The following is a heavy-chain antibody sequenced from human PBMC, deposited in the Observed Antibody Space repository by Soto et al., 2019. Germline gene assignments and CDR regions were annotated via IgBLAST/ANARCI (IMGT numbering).Heavy chain of an antibody. CDR3: ARMYSSGSGWFHP. CDR2: FYSSGSI. CDR1: GYSITAGGYY. Sequence: SETLSLTCFVSGYSITAGGYYWSWIRHHPGKGLEWIGSFYSSGSIIYNPSLRSRASISGDTSSNQFSMSLTSVTAADTARYYCARMYSSGSGWFHPWGQGTLVTVSS. V-gene: IGHV4-31*03. J-gene: IGHJ5*02. D-gene: IGHD6-19*01.